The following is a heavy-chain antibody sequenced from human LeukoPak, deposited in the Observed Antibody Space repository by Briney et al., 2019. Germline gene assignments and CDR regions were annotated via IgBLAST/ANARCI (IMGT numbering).Heavy chain of an antibody. J-gene: IGHJ4*02. CDR3: AQGYSSGWYPN. CDR1: GFTITNYG. V-gene: IGHV3-23*01. CDR2: IDISGDTE. D-gene: IGHD6-19*01. Sequence: AGGSLRLSCAVSGFTITNYGMSWVRQAPGKGLEWVSAIDISGDTEYYADSVKGRFIISRDNSRNTLYLQINSLRGEATALYYCAQGYSSGWYPNGGQGTLVTVSS.